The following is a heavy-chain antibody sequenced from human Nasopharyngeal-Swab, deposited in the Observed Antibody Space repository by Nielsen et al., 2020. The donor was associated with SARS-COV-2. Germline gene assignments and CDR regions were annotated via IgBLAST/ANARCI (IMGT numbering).Heavy chain of an antibody. Sequence: AGSLRLSCAASGFTFSSYAMSWVRQAPGKGLEWVSAISGSGGSTYYADSVKGRFTISRDNSKNTLYLQMNSLRAEDTAVYYCAKMARFSSGSDWFDPWGQGTLVTVSS. V-gene: IGHV3-23*01. D-gene: IGHD6-19*01. CDR2: ISGSGGST. CDR1: GFTFSSYA. CDR3: AKMARFSSGSDWFDP. J-gene: IGHJ5*02.